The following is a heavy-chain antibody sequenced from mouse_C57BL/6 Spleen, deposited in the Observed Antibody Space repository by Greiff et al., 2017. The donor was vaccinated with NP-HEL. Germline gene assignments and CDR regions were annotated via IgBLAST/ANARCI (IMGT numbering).Heavy chain of an antibody. CDR3: ARWRLRGSYYFDY. CDR2: IDPSDSYT. J-gene: IGHJ2*01. CDR1: GYTFTSYW. V-gene: IGHV1-50*01. D-gene: IGHD2-4*01. Sequence: QVQLQQPGAELVKPGASVKLSCKASGYTFTSYWMQWVKQRPGQGLEWIGEIDPSDSYTNYNQKFKGKATLTVDTSSSTAYMQLSSLTSEDSAVYDCARWRLRGSYYFDYWGQGTTLTVSS.